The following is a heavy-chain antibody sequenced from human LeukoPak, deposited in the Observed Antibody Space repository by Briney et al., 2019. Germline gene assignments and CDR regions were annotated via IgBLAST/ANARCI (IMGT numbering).Heavy chain of an antibody. V-gene: IGHV4-59*11. CDR2: IYSSGST. J-gene: IGHJ2*01. CDR3: VRLGPATIPNYWYFDF. CDR1: GGSISSHY. D-gene: IGHD2-2*01. Sequence: PSETLSLTCTVSGGSISSHYWSWIRQPPGKGLEWIGYIYSSGSTNYNPSLKSRVTISVDTPESQFSLKLKSVTAADTAVYYCVRLGPATIPNYWYFDFWGRGTLVTVSS.